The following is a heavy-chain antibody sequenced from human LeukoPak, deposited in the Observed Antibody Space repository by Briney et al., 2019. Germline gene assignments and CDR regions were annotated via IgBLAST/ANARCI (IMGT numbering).Heavy chain of an antibody. Sequence: SGTLSLTCAVSGGSISSSNWWSWVRQPPGKGLEWIGEIYHSGSTNYNPSLKSRVTISVDKSKNQFSLQLNSVTPEDTAVYYCARELMYSSGWYDWFDPWGQGTLVTVSS. CDR2: IYHSGST. CDR3: ARELMYSSGWYDWFDP. CDR1: GGSISSSNW. J-gene: IGHJ5*02. V-gene: IGHV4-4*02. D-gene: IGHD6-19*01.